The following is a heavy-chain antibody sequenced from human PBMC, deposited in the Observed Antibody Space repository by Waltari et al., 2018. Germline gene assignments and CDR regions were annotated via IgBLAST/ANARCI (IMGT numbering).Heavy chain of an antibody. CDR1: GFTFSDSY. Sequence: QVQLVESGGDLVKPGGSLRLSCAASGFTFSDSYMSWIRQAPGKGLEWVSYISANGRTIYYADSVKGRFTISRDSAKNSLYLQMNSLRDEDTAIYYCATGSEYYFDYWGQGTLVTVSS. V-gene: IGHV3-11*04. D-gene: IGHD3-10*01. J-gene: IGHJ4*02. CDR2: ISANGRTI. CDR3: ATGSEYYFDY.